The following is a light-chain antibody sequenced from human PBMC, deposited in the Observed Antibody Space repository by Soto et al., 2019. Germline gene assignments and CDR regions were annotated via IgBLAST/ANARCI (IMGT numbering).Light chain of an antibody. CDR2: GNS. J-gene: IGLJ1*01. CDR3: AAWDASLGGFYV. Sequence: QSVLTQPPSVSGAPGQRVTISCTGSSSNIGAGYDVHWYQQLPGTAPKLLIYGNSNRPSGVPDRFSASKAGASASLAISGLQSEDEGDYYCAAWDASLGGFYVFGSGTKVTVL. CDR1: SSNIGAGYD. V-gene: IGLV1-40*01.